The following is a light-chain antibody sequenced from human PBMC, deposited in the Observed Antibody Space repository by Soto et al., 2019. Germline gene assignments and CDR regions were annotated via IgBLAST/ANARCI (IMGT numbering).Light chain of an antibody. CDR3: SSYAGSNSYV. J-gene: IGLJ1*01. V-gene: IGLV2-8*01. CDR1: SSDVGGYDY. Sequence: QSVLTQPPSASGSPGQSVTISCTGSSSDVGGYDYVSWYHQYPGKAPKVIIYEVNKRSSGVPDRFSGSKSGNTASLTVSGLQAEDEADYYCSSYAGSNSYVFGSGTKLTVL. CDR2: EVN.